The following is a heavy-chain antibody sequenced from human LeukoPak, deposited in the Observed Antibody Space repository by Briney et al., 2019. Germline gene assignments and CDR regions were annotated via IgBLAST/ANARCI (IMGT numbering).Heavy chain of an antibody. D-gene: IGHD6-6*01. CDR1: GFTFSNYS. J-gene: IGHJ4*02. V-gene: IGHV3-48*04. CDR3: ARDSSSSPNFDY. CDR2: ISSSGNTI. Sequence: GGSLRLSCAASGFTFSNYSMSWVRQAPGKGLEWVSYISSSGNTIYYADSVKGRFTISRDNAKNSLYLQMNSLRAEDTAVYYCARDSSSSPNFDYWGQGTLVTVSS.